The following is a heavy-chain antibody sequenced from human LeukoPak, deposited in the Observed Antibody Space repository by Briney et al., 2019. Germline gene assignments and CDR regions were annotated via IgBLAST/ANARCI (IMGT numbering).Heavy chain of an antibody. V-gene: IGHV1-69*05. CDR3: ARDRGYSYGIDY. J-gene: IGHJ4*02. Sequence: GASVKVSCKASGGTFSSYAISWVRQAPGQGLEWMGGIIPIFGTANYAQKFQGRVTITTDESTSTAYMELSSLRSEDTAVYYCARDRGYSYGIDYWGQGTLVTVSS. CDR1: GGTFSSYA. CDR2: IIPIFGTA. D-gene: IGHD5-18*01.